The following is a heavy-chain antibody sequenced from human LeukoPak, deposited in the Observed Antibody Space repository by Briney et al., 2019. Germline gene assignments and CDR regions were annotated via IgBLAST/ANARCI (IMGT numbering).Heavy chain of an antibody. CDR1: AGTFSSYS. J-gene: IGHJ4*02. Sequence: SVKVSCKASAGTFSSYSFTWVRQAPGQELEWMGRINPMFNTANYAQDFQGRVTITADKSTSTAYLELITLRAEDTAVYYCAREAKTSNWNSEPYLDYWGQGTLITVSS. CDR2: INPMFNTA. V-gene: IGHV1-69*08. CDR3: AREAKTSNWNSEPYLDY. D-gene: IGHD1-20*01.